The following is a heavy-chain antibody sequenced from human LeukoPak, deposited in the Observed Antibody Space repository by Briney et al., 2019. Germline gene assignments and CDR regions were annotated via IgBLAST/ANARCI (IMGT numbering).Heavy chain of an antibody. D-gene: IGHD4-17*01. V-gene: IGHV1-18*04. CDR1: GYTFTGYY. CDR2: ISAYNGNT. J-gene: IGHJ5*02. Sequence: GASVKVSCKASGYTFTGYYMHWVRQAPGQGLEWMGWISAYNGNTNYAQKLQGRVTMTTDTSTSTAYMELRSLRSDDTAVYYCARTGDYEPNWFDPWGQGTLVTVSS. CDR3: ARTGDYEPNWFDP.